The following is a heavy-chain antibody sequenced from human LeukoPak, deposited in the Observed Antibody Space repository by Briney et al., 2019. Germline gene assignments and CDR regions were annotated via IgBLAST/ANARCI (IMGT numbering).Heavy chain of an antibody. Sequence: SGGSLRLSCAASGFTLSSYGMHWVRQAPGKGLEWVAVISYDGSNKYYADSVKGRFTISRDNSKNTLYLQMNSLRAEDTAVYYCARDGSYDSSGYHDYWGQGTLVTVSS. V-gene: IGHV3-30*03. D-gene: IGHD3-22*01. CDR2: ISYDGSNK. CDR3: ARDGSYDSSGYHDY. CDR1: GFTLSSYG. J-gene: IGHJ4*02.